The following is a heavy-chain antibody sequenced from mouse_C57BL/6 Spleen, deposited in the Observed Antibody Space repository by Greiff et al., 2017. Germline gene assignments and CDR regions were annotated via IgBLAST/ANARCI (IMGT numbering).Heavy chain of an antibody. J-gene: IGHJ1*03. V-gene: IGHV1-39*01. CDR1: GYSFTDYN. CDR3: ARERSKREESYWYFDV. Sequence: VQLQQSGPELVKPGASVTISCKASGYSFTDYNMNWVKQSNGKSLEWIGVINPNYGTTSYNQKFKGKATLTVDQSSSTAYMQLNSLTSEDSAVYYCARERSKREESYWYFDVWGTGTTVTVSS. D-gene: IGHD2-5*01. CDR2: INPNYGTT.